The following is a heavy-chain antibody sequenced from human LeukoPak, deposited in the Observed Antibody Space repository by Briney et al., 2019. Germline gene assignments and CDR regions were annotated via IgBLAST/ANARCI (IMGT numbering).Heavy chain of an antibody. V-gene: IGHV1-69*04. Sequence: ASVKVSCKASGGTFSSYAISWVRQAPGQGPEWMGRIIPILGIANYAQKFQGRVTITADKSTSTAYMELSSLRSEDTAVYYCASPNCSGGSCYSSHNFDYWGQGTLVTVSS. CDR3: ASPNCSGGSCYSSHNFDY. D-gene: IGHD2-15*01. CDR1: GGTFSSYA. CDR2: IIPILGIA. J-gene: IGHJ4*02.